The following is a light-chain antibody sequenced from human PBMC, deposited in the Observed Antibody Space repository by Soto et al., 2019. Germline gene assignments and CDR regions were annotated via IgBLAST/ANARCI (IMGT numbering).Light chain of an antibody. Sequence: DIRMTQSPSTLSSCVGYIFTVSCRASQTIGSWLAWYQQKPGRAPKLLIFDASNLEAGVPSRFRGSGSGTDFTFTISRLQPEDIATYYCQQYENLPTFGQGTRLEIK. V-gene: IGKV1-33*01. CDR2: DAS. CDR3: QQYENLPT. CDR1: QTIGSW. J-gene: IGKJ5*01.